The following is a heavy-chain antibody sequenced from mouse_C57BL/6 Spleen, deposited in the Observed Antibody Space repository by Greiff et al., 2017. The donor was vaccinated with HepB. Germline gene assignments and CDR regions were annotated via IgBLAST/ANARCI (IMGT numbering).Heavy chain of an antibody. V-gene: IGHV5-16*01. CDR3: ARDEGPGLDY. J-gene: IGHJ2*01. D-gene: IGHD3-3*01. CDR2: INYDGSST. Sequence: EVKLVESEGGLVQPGSSMKLSCTASGFTFSDYYMAWVRQVPEQGLEWVANINYDGSSTYYLDSLKSRFIISIDNAKNILYLQMSRLKSEDTATYYCARDEGPGLDYWGQGTTLTVSS. CDR1: GFTFSDYY.